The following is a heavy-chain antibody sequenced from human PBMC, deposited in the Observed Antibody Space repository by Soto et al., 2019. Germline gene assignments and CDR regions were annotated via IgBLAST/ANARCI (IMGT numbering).Heavy chain of an antibody. CDR2: INPSSGGT. J-gene: IGHJ6*03. Sequence: ASVTVSCEACGDRFTTYAMPLVRQAPGQRLEWMGWINPSSGGTNYAQKFQGWVTMTRDTSISTAYMELSRLRSEDTAVYYCARGGPYSGYEIYYYYMDVWGKGTTVTVSS. CDR3: ARGGPYSGYEIYYYYMDV. V-gene: IGHV1-2*04. D-gene: IGHD5-12*01. CDR1: GDRFTTYA.